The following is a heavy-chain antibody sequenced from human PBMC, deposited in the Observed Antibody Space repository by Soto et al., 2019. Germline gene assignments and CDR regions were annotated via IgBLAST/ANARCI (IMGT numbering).Heavy chain of an antibody. CDR1: GFTFSSYA. CDR2: ISSSGGDT. D-gene: IGHD3-22*01. Sequence: EVHLLESGGGLVQPGGSLRLSCAASGFTFSSYAMSWVRQAPGKGLEWVSAISSSGGDTYYTDSVKGRFTISRDNSKNRLYLQMHSLSAEDTAVYYCAKRYYYDNSGLWDYWGQGTLVTVSS. J-gene: IGHJ4*02. CDR3: AKRYYYDNSGLWDY. V-gene: IGHV3-23*01.